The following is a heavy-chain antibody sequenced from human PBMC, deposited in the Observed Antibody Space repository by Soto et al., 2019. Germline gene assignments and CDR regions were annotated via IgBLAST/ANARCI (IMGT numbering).Heavy chain of an antibody. CDR3: ARVVPAAMAAFDI. Sequence: SVKVSCKASGGTFSSYAISWVRQAPGQGLEWMGGIIPIFGTANYAQKCQGRVTITADESTSTAYMELSSLRSEDTAVYYCARVVPAAMAAFDIWGQGTMVTVSS. V-gene: IGHV1-69*13. D-gene: IGHD2-2*01. CDR2: IIPIFGTA. CDR1: GGTFSSYA. J-gene: IGHJ3*02.